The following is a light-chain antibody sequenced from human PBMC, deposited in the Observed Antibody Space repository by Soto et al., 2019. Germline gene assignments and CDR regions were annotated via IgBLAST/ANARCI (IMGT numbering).Light chain of an antibody. J-gene: IGLJ2*01. V-gene: IGLV2-8*01. CDR3: SSYAGSNNFDVV. CDR2: EVN. Sequence: QSVLTQPPSASGSPGQSVTISCTGTSSDVGGYNYVSWYQQHPGKAPKVMIYEVNKRPSGVPDRFSGSKSGNTASLTVSGRQAEDEADYYCSSYAGSNNFDVVFGGGTKVTVL. CDR1: SSDVGGYNY.